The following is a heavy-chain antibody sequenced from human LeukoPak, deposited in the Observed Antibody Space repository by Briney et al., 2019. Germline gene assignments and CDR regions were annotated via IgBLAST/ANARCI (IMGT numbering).Heavy chain of an antibody. CDR3: AKRSAESRGYFNY. J-gene: IGHJ4*02. CDR2: ITGSGAFT. CDR1: GFTFIKYS. Sequence: PGGSLRLSCAASGFTFIKYSMTWVRQAPGKGLEWVSAITGSGAFTDYADSVKGRFTISRDNSKNTLYLQMNSLRAEDTAVYYCAKRSAESRGYFNYWGQGTLVTVSS. D-gene: IGHD6-13*01. V-gene: IGHV3-23*01.